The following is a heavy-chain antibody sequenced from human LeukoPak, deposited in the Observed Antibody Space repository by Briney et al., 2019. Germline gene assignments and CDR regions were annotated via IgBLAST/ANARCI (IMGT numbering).Heavy chain of an antibody. CDR3: ARAPDFWSGYGYDY. CDR2: ISAYNGNT. D-gene: IGHD3-3*01. J-gene: IGHJ4*02. V-gene: IGHV1-18*01. CDR1: GYTFTSYG. Sequence: GASVKVSCKASGYTFTSYGISWVRQAPGQGLEWMGWISAYNGNTNYAQKLQGRVTMTTDTSTSTAYMVLRSLRSDDTAVYYCARAPDFWSGYGYDYWGQGTLVTVSS.